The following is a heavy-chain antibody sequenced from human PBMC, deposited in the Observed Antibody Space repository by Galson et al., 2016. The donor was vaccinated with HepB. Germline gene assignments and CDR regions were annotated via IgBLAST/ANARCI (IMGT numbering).Heavy chain of an antibody. CDR3: VRGDHGDYHFDF. Sequence: SLRLSCAASGFTFSSYSMNWVRQAPGKGLEWVSYISSSSSTIYYADSVKGRITISRDNAKQSLYLQMNSLSVEDTAFYYCVRGDHGDYHFDFWGQGTLVTVAS. V-gene: IGHV3-48*04. CDR1: GFTFSSYS. CDR2: ISSSSSTI. D-gene: IGHD4-17*01. J-gene: IGHJ4*02.